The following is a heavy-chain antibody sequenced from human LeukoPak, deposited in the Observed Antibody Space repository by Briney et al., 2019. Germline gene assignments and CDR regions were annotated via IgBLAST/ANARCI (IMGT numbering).Heavy chain of an antibody. J-gene: IGHJ3*02. V-gene: IGHV3-15*01. Sequence: GGSLRLSCAASGFTFSSYSMNWVRQAPGKGLEWVGRIKSKTDGGTTDYAAPVKGRFTISRDDSKNTLYLQMNSLKTGDTAVYYCTTGKAWVDFDIWGQGTMVTVSS. CDR2: IKSKTDGGTT. CDR1: GFTFSSYS. CDR3: TTGKAWVDFDI. D-gene: IGHD7-27*01.